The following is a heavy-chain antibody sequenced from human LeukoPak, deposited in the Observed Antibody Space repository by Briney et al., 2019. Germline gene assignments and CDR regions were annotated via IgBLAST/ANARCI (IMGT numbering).Heavy chain of an antibody. CDR2: MNANSGNT. CDR3: ARVLRYFDWLSTDYYYYMDV. D-gene: IGHD3-9*01. V-gene: IGHV1-8*01. J-gene: IGHJ6*03. CDR1: GYTFTSYD. Sequence: ASVKVSCKASGYTFTSYDINWVRQATGQGLEWMGWMNANSGNTGYAQKFQGRVTMTRNTSISTAYMELSSLRSEDTAVYYCARVLRYFDWLSTDYYYYMDVWGKGTTVTISS.